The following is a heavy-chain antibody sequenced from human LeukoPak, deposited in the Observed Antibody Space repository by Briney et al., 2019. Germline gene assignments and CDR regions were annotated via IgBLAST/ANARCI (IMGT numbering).Heavy chain of an antibody. J-gene: IGHJ4*02. CDR1: GYTFTSYA. D-gene: IGHD3-9*01. CDR3: ARSPREVLRYFDWSDY. V-gene: IGHV1-3*01. Sequence: ASVKVSCKASGYTFTSYALHWVRQAPGQRLEWMGWINAGNGNTKYSQKFQGRVTITRDTSASTAYMELSSLRSEDTAVYYCARSPREVLRYFDWSDYWGQGTLVTVSS. CDR2: INAGNGNT.